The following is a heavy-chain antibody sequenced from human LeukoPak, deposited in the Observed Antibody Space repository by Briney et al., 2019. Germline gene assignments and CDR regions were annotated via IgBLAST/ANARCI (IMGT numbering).Heavy chain of an antibody. Sequence: VASVKVSCKASGGTFSSYAISWVRQAPGQGLEWMGWIIPIFGTANYAQKFQGRVTITADESTSTAYMELSSLRSEDTAVYYCARGARGYSYDDAFDIWGQGTMVTVSS. CDR2: IIPIFGTA. V-gene: IGHV1-69*01. D-gene: IGHD5-18*01. CDR3: ARGARGYSYDDAFDI. CDR1: GGTFSSYA. J-gene: IGHJ3*02.